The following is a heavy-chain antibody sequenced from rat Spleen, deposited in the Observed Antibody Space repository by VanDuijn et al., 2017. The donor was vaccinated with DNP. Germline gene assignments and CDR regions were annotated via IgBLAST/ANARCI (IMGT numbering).Heavy chain of an antibody. CDR2: INTSGGRT. D-gene: IGHD1-12*02. CDR3: ERHHLYYYDGSYYPYYFDY. J-gene: IGHJ2*01. Sequence: EVQLVESGGGLVQPGGSMKLSCATSGFTFSYYGMAWVRQAPTKGLEWVATINTSGGRTYYRDSVQGRFTISRDNAKNTLYLQMDSLTSEDTATYYCERHHLYYYDGSYYPYYFDYWGQGVMVTVSS. CDR1: GFTFSYYG. V-gene: IGHV5S13*01.